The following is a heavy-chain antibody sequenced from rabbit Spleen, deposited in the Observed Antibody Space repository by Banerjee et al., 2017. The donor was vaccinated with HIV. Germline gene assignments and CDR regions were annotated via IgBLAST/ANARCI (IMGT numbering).Heavy chain of an antibody. D-gene: IGHD1-1*01. CDR2: INVATGKP. CDR3: ARDLVGVIGWNFYL. Sequence: QEQLEESGGGLVKPEGSLTLTCKASGVSFSDKDVMCWVRQAPGKGLEWIACINVATGKPVYATWAKGRFTISRTSSTTVTLRMTSLTAADTATYFCARDLVGVIGWNFYLWGPGTLVTVS. J-gene: IGHJ4*01. CDR1: GVSFSDKDV. V-gene: IGHV1S45*01.